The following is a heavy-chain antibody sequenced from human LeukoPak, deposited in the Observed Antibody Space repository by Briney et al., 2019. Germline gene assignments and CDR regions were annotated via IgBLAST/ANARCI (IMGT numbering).Heavy chain of an antibody. D-gene: IGHD3-22*01. Sequence: GESLKISCKGSGYSFTSYWIGWVRQMPGKGLEWMGIIYPGDSDTRYSPSFQGQVTISADKSISTAYLQWSSLKASDTAMYYCARQYFAYYDSGGYSPFDPWGQGTLVTVSS. V-gene: IGHV5-51*01. CDR2: IYPGDSDT. CDR1: GYSFTSYW. CDR3: ARQYFAYYDSGGYSPFDP. J-gene: IGHJ5*02.